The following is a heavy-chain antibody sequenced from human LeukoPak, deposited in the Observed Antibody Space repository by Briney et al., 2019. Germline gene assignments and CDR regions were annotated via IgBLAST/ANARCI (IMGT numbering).Heavy chain of an antibody. Sequence: SETLSLTCAVYGGSFSGYYWSWIRQPPGKGLERIGEINHSGSTNYNPSLKSRVTISVDTSKNQFSLKLSSVTAADTAVYYCARDRAPDYYDSSGHRGVYFDFWGQGTLVTVSS. CDR3: ARDRAPDYYDSSGHRGVYFDF. CDR2: INHSGST. V-gene: IGHV4-34*01. D-gene: IGHD3-22*01. CDR1: GGSFSGYY. J-gene: IGHJ4*02.